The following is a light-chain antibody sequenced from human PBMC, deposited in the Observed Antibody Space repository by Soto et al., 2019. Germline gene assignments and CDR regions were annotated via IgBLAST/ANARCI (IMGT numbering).Light chain of an antibody. J-gene: IGLJ1*01. CDR2: DVS. CDR3: CSYAGSYTWV. Sequence: QSALTQPRSVSGSPGQSVTISCTGTSSDVGGYNYVSWYRQHPGKAPKLMIYDVSKRPSGVPDRLSGSKSGNTASLTIAGIQAEDEADYYFCSYAGSYTWVFVTGTKLTVL. CDR1: SSDVGGYNY. V-gene: IGLV2-11*01.